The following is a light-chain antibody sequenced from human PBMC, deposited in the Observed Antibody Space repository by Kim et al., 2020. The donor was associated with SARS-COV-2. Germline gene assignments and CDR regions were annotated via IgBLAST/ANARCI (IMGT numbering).Light chain of an antibody. J-gene: IGKJ1*01. V-gene: IGKV1-27*01. CDR2: VAS. CDR3: QKYDSAPWT. Sequence: ASVGDGVTISCRASQVINNYVAWYQQKAGKAPTVLIYVASTLHSGVPSRFSGSGSGTDFTLTISSLQPEDVVTYYCQKYDSAPWTFGHGTKVDIK. CDR1: QVINNY.